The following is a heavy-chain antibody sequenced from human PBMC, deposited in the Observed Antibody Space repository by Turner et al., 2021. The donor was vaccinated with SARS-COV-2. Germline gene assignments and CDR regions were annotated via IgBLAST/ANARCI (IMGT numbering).Heavy chain of an antibody. D-gene: IGHD2-2*01. J-gene: IGHJ6*02. V-gene: IGHV3-21*01. CDR2: ISDSITYI. CDR3: ARDHRPVVVPAAKRAGSYYYGMDV. Sequence: EVQLVESGGGLVKPGGSLRRSCAASGFTFSSYSMNWVRQAPGKGLEWVSSISDSITYIYYADSVKGRFTISRDNAKNSLYQQMNSLRAEDTAVYYCARDHRPVVVPAAKRAGSYYYGMDVWGQGTTVTVSS. CDR1: GFTFSSYS.